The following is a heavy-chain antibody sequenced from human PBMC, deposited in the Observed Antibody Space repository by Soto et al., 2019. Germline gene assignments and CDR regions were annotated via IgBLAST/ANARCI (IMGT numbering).Heavy chain of an antibody. D-gene: IGHD3-22*01. CDR2: ILPMFGSA. J-gene: IGHJ4*02. V-gene: IGHV1-69*06. Sequence: SVKVSCKVSGGPFTSYAISWLRQAPGQGLEWMGKILPMFGSANYPEKFLGRVTITADTSTTTVYMKLDGLESEDTAVYFCARDGYFDSSGHYHPGGGTLDYWGQGTLVTVSS. CDR3: ARDGYFDSSGHYHPGGGTLDY. CDR1: GGPFTSYA.